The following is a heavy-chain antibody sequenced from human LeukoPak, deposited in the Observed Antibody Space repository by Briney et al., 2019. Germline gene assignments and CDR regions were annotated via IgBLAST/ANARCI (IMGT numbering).Heavy chain of an antibody. J-gene: IGHJ4*02. Sequence: GGSLRLSCAASGFTFSSYSMNWVRQAPGKGLEWVSYISSSSSTIYYADSVKGRFTISRDNAKNSLYLQMNSLRAEDTAVYYCARVGVWRSLDNFDYWGQGTLVTVSS. D-gene: IGHD3-16*01. V-gene: IGHV3-48*04. CDR1: GFTFSSYS. CDR2: ISSSSSTI. CDR3: ARVGVWRSLDNFDY.